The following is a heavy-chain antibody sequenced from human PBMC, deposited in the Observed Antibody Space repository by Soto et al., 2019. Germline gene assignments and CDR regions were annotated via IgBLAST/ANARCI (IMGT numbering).Heavy chain of an antibody. CDR2: ISNGDETT. CDR3: ARDNKSRDGYNFDS. CDR1: GFIFTDYS. Sequence: GGSLRLSCAASGFIFTDYSMTWIRQAPGRGLEWVSYISNGDETTQYADSVKGRFTVSRDNAKKVLFLQMRSLRVDDTAVYYCARDNKSRDGYNFDSWGRGALVTVSS. D-gene: IGHD6-25*01. V-gene: IGHV3-11*01. J-gene: IGHJ4*02.